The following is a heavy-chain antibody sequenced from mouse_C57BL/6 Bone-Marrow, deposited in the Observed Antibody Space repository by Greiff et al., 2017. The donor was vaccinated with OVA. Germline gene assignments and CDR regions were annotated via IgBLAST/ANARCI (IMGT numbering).Heavy chain of an antibody. CDR3: EVNDGYLFAY. D-gene: IGHD2-3*01. J-gene: IGHJ3*01. Sequence: VKLVESGAELVKPGASVKISCKASGYAFSSYWMNWVKQRPGKGLEWIGQIYPGDGDTNYNGKFKGKATLTADKSSSTAYMQLSSLTSEDAAVYFCEVNDGYLFAYWGQGTLVTVSA. CDR1: GYAFSSYW. V-gene: IGHV1-80*01. CDR2: IYPGDGDT.